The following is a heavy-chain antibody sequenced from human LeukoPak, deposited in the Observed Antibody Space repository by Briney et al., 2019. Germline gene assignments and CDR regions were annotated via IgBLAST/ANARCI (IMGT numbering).Heavy chain of an antibody. J-gene: IGHJ4*02. CDR1: GFTFTVYA. Sequence: TGGSQRLSCAVSGFTFTVYAMSWVRQAPGKGLEWVSLISGSGGRTDYADSVKGRFTISRDNSKNTLYLQMNSLKAEDTAVYYCAKHVRTSVWFFDYWGQGTLVTVSS. D-gene: IGHD6-19*01. CDR3: AKHVRTSVWFFDY. CDR2: ISGSGGRT. V-gene: IGHV3-23*01.